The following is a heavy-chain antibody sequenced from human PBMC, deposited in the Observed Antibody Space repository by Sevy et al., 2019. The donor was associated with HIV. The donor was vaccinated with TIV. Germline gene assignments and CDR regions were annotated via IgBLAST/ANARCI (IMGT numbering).Heavy chain of an antibody. J-gene: IGHJ5*01. CDR1: GDSISSSSQF. V-gene: IGHV4-39*01. D-gene: IGHD3-9*01. CDR2: VYNSGTT. CDR3: ARQLSYYDSLTGSQRGYWLDT. Sequence: SETLSLTCTVSGDSISSSSQFWAWIRQSPGKGLEWIGNVYNSGTTEYNPSLKSRITISVDTSKNKFSLKLTSVTAADTAVYYCARQLSYYDSLTGSQRGYWLDTWGHGNLVTVSS.